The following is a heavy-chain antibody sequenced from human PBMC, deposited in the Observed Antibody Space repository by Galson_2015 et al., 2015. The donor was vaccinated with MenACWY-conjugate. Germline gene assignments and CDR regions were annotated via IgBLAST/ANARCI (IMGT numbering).Heavy chain of an antibody. D-gene: IGHD3-22*01. J-gene: IGHJ4*02. V-gene: IGHV3-21*01. CDR1: GFTFSSYR. CDR3: ARDMDTVLDDSSGYYQFDY. CDR2: ISSSSSYI. Sequence: SLRLSCAASGFTFSSYRMNWVRQAPGKGLEWVSSISSSSSYIYYADSVKGRFTISRDNAKNSLYLQMNSLRAEDTAVYYCARDMDTVLDDSSGYYQFDYWGQGTLVTVSS.